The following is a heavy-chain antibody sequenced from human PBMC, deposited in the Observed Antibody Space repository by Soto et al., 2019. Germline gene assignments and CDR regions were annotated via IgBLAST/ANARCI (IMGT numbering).Heavy chain of an antibody. CDR2: IYYSGST. V-gene: IGHV4-31*02. Sequence: SETLSLTCTVSGGSISSGGYYWSWIRQHPGKGLEWIGYIYYSGSTYYNPSLKSRVTISVDTSKNQFSLKLSSVTAADTAVYYCARDLVYCSGGSCYRTGDYYYGMDVWGQATTVTVSS. CDR1: GGSISSGGYY. D-gene: IGHD2-15*01. CDR3: ARDLVYCSGGSCYRTGDYYYGMDV. J-gene: IGHJ6*02.